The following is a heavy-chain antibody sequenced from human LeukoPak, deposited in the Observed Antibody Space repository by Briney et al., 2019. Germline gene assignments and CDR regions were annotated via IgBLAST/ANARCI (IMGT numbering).Heavy chain of an antibody. D-gene: IGHD3-22*01. CDR3: ARLIYDSSGYYWFDP. J-gene: IGHJ5*02. V-gene: IGHV4-39*01. CDR1: GGSTSSSYYY. CDR2: IYYSGST. Sequence: SETLSLTCTVSGGSTSSSYYYWGWIRQPPGKGLEWIGSIYYSGSTYDNPSLKSRVIISVDTSKNQFSLKLSSVTAADTAVYYCARLIYDSSGYYWFDPWGQGTLVTVSS.